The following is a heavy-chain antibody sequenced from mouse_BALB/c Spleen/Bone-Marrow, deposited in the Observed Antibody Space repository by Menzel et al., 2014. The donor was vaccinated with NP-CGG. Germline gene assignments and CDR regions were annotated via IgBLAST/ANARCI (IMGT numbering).Heavy chain of an antibody. V-gene: IGHV1-18*01. D-gene: IGHD2-1*01. CDR1: GYSFTGYT. Sequence: EVKLMESGPELVKPGASMKISCKASGYSFTGYTMNWVKQSHGKNLEWIGLINPYNGGTSYNQKFKGKATLTVDKSSSTAYMELLSLASEDSVVYYCASYYGNYWYFDVWGAGTTVTVSS. CDR3: ASYYGNYWYFDV. CDR2: INPYNGGT. J-gene: IGHJ1*01.